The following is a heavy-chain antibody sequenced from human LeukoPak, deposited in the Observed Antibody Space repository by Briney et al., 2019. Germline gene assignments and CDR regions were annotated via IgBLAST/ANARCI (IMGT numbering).Heavy chain of an antibody. V-gene: IGHV1-2*04. J-gene: IGHJ5*02. CDR2: INPNSGGA. CDR1: GYTFTGYY. Sequence: ASVKVSCKASGYTFTGYYMHWVRQAPGQGLEWMGWINPNSGGANYAQKFQGWVTMTRDTSISTAYMELSRLRSDDTAVYYCARGGVVPAAGWFDPWGQGTLVTVSS. D-gene: IGHD2-2*01. CDR3: ARGGVVPAAGWFDP.